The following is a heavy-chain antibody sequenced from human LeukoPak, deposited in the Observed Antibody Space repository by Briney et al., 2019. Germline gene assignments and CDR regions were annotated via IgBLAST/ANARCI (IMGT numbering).Heavy chain of an antibody. J-gene: IGHJ3*02. CDR2: INHSGST. CDR1: GGSFSGYY. D-gene: IGHD3-10*01. CDR3: ARRFKGVNYYGPHTAFDI. Sequence: PSETLSLTCAVYGGSFSGYYWSWIRQPPGKGLEWIGEINHSGSTNYNPSLKSRVTISVDTSKNQFSLKLSSVTAADTAVYYCARRFKGVNYYGPHTAFDIWGQGTMVTVSS. V-gene: IGHV4-34*01.